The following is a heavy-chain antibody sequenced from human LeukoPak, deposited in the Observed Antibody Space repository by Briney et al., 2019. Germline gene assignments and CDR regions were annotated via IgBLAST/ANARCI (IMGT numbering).Heavy chain of an antibody. J-gene: IGHJ4*02. V-gene: IGHV4-34*01. Sequence: SETLSLTCAVYGGSFSGYYWSWIRQPPGKGLEWIGEINHSGSTNYNPSLKSRVTISVDTSKNQFSLKLSSVTAADTAVYFCARDHFGSLDSWGQGILVTVSS. CDR2: INHSGST. CDR1: GGSFSGYY. D-gene: IGHD3-10*01. CDR3: ARDHFGSLDS.